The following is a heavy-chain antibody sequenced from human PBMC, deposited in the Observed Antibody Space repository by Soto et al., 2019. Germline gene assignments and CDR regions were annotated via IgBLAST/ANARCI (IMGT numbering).Heavy chain of an antibody. D-gene: IGHD5-12*01. CDR1: GFNFNFYW. V-gene: IGHV3-74*01. J-gene: IGHJ5*02. Sequence: EVLLVESGGGLVQPGGSLRLSCAASGFNFNFYWMHWVRQAPGKGLVWVSRINGDGSTADYADSVKGRFTISRDNVKNTLFLQMVSLGVEDTAVYYCVRDSSTNLEDADTVASWFDPWGQGTLVNVSS. CDR3: VRDSSTNLEDADTVASWFDP. CDR2: INGDGSTA.